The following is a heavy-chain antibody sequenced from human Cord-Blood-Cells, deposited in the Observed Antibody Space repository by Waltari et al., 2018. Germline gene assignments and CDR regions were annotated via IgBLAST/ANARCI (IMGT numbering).Heavy chain of an antibody. D-gene: IGHD2-15*01. CDR3: AREPLVVAATPFDY. CDR1: GFTFSSYG. V-gene: IGHV3-33*01. Sequence: QVQLVESGGGVVQPGRSLRLSCAASGFTFSSYGMHWVRQAPGKGLEWVAVIWYDGSKKYYADSVKGRFTISRDNSKNTLYLQMNSLRAEDTAVYYCAREPLVVAATPFDYWGQGTLVTVSS. J-gene: IGHJ4*02. CDR2: IWYDGSKK.